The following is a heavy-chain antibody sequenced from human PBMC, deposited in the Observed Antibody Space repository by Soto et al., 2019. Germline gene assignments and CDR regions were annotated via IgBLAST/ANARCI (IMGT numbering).Heavy chain of an antibody. CDR3: ARILVDIVVYGMDV. V-gene: IGHV4-30-4*01. D-gene: IGHD5-12*01. Sequence: QVQLQELGPGLVKPSQTLSLTCTVSGGSISSDDYYWSWIRQPPGKGLEWIGYIYYSGSTYYNPSLKSRVITSVDTSKNQFSLKLSSVTAADTAVYYCARILVDIVVYGMDVWGQGTTVTVSS. CDR2: IYYSGST. CDR1: GGSISSDDYY. J-gene: IGHJ6*02.